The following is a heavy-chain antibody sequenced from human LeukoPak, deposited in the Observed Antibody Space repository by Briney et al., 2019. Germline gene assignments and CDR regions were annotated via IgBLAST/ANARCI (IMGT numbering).Heavy chain of an antibody. Sequence: PSETLSLMCTLCGAFVNSDTYHRRWIRQPPGKGLEWIGYISYSGSTNYNPSLKSRVTISVDTSKNQLSLKLSSVNAADQACEVGPGERRWLQFYDWGQGTLVTVSS. CDR1: GAFVNSDTYH. J-gene: IGHJ4*02. CDR2: ISYSGST. D-gene: IGHD5-24*01. V-gene: IGHV4-61*01. CDR3: PGERRWLQFYD.